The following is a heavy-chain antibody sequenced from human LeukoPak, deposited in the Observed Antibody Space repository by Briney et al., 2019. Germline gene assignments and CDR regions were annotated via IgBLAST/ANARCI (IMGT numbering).Heavy chain of an antibody. CDR3: VREARGYHYTYFDY. CDR1: GVKSGGHD. Sequence: PEGMLRFCYTAVGVKSGGHDMHRVRQIPGQVLEWVAAVSSGFHAFFADSVQGRFTVSREDARNSLYLQMNSLRAGDTAVYYCVREARGYHYTYFDYWGQGTLVTVSS. D-gene: IGHD5-18*01. J-gene: IGHJ4*02. CDR2: VSSGFHA. V-gene: IGHV3-13*01.